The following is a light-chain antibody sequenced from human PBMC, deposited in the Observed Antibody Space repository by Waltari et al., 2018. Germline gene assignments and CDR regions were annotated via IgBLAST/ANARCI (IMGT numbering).Light chain of an antibody. J-gene: IGLJ3*02. V-gene: IGLV4-69*01. CDR1: SGPSSNV. Sequence: QLVLTQSPSASASLGASVKLTSTLTSGPSSNVIAWLQQRPEKGPRYLMKVNSDGSHSKGDEIPDRFSGSSSGAERYLTISNLQSEDEADYFCQTGGHGTWVFGGGTTLTVL. CDR2: VNSDGSH. CDR3: QTGGHGTWV.